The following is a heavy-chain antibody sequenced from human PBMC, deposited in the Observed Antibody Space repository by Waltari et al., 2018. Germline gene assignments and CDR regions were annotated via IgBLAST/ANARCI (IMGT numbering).Heavy chain of an antibody. CDR3: ARERDNCYDSSGYYSL. J-gene: IGHJ4*02. V-gene: IGHV4-39*07. D-gene: IGHD3-22*01. CDR2: IYYSGST. CDR1: GGSISSSSYY. Sequence: QLQLQESGPGLVKPSETLSLTCTVSGGSISSSSYYWGWIRQPPGKGLEWIGSIYYSGSTYYNPSLKSRVTISVYTSKNQFSLKLSSVTAADTAVYYCARERDNCYDSSGYYSLWGQGTLVTVSS.